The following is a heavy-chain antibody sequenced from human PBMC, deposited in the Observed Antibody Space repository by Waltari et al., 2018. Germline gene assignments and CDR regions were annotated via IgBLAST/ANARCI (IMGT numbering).Heavy chain of an antibody. Sequence: QVQLVESGGGVVQPGRSLRLSCAASGFTFSSYGMHWVRQAPGKGLGWVAVIWYDGSSKYYADSGKGRFTISRDNSKNTLYLQMNSLRAEDTAVYYCARDYDFWSGYPTHFDYWGQGTLVTVSS. CDR3: ARDYDFWSGYPTHFDY. J-gene: IGHJ4*02. D-gene: IGHD3-3*01. V-gene: IGHV3-33*01. CDR2: IWYDGSSK. CDR1: GFTFSSYG.